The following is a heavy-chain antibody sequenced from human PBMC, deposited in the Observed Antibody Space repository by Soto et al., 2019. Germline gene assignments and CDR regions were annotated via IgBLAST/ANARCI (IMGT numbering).Heavy chain of an antibody. CDR3: ARIVVVVPAAIPWFDP. V-gene: IGHV5-51*01. D-gene: IGHD2-2*02. Sequence: PGESLKISCKGSGYSFTSYWIGWVRQMPGKGLEWMGIIYPGDSDTRYSPSFQGQVTISADKSISTAYLQWSSLKASGTAMYYCARIVVVVPAAIPWFDPWGQGTLVTVSS. CDR2: IYPGDSDT. CDR1: GYSFTSYW. J-gene: IGHJ5*02.